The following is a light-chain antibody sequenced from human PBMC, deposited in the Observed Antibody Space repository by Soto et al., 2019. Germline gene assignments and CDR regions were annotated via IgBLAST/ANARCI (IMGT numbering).Light chain of an antibody. V-gene: IGLV2-14*01. CDR1: SSGVGNYIY. Sequence: LTRPSSWSGSPGQSIPISCTGTSSGVGNYIYVSWFQHHPGKAPKLMIYEVSNRPSGVSNRFSASKSGNTASLTISGLQAEDEADYYCSSYTSNNTTFVYGTGTKVNVL. CDR3: SSYTSNNTTFV. CDR2: EVS. J-gene: IGLJ1*01.